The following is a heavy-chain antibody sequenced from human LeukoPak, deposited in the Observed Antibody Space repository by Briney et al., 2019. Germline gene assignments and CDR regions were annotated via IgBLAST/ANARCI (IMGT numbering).Heavy chain of an antibody. CDR2: INPNIGDT. D-gene: IGHD3-16*02. CDR3: ARGSYRYEDRGLDP. CDR1: GYTFTSYY. Sequence: GASVKVSCKASGYTFTSYYLNWVRQATGQGLEWMGWINPNIGDTDYAQKFQGRVTFTRNTAISTVYMELSSLRSDDTAVYYCARGSYRYEDRGLDPWGQETLVTVSS. J-gene: IGHJ5*02. V-gene: IGHV1-8*03.